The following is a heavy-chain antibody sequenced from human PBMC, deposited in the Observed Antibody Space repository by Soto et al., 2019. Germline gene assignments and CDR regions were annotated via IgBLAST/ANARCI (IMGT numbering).Heavy chain of an antibody. CDR1: GGTLSSDA. Sequence: SVKLSCKASGGTLSSDAISWLRQAPGQGLEWMGGIIPIFGTANYAQKFQGRVRITADESTSTAYMELSSLRSEDTAVYYCARDCSSTSCPSYYYYYGMDVWGQGTTVTVSS. CDR3: ARDCSSTSCPSYYYYYGMDV. V-gene: IGHV1-69*13. CDR2: IIPIFGTA. J-gene: IGHJ6*02. D-gene: IGHD2-2*01.